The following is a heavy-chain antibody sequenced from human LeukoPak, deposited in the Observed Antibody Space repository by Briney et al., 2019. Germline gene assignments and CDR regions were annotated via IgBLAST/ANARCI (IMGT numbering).Heavy chain of an antibody. CDR3: ARRDSVVEGYDY. CDR1: GYKLTNNW. V-gene: IGHV5-51*01. Sequence: GESLQISCKISGYKLTNNWIGWVRQVPGKGLEWMGIIYPGDSDTRYSPSFQGQVTISADKSISTAYLQWSSLKASDTAMYYCARRDSVVEGYDYWGQGTLVTVSS. J-gene: IGHJ4*02. CDR2: IYPGDSDT. D-gene: IGHD2-2*01.